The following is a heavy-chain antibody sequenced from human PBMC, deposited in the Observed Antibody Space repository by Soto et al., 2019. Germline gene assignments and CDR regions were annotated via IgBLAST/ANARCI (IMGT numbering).Heavy chain of an antibody. V-gene: IGHV1-46*03. CDR1: GYTFTTYY. CDR3: ARGVSCGYFQGGVDV. CDR2: INPYDGTT. J-gene: IGHJ6*02. D-gene: IGHD3-22*01. Sequence: QVQLLQSGAEVKKTGASVKLSCKASGYTFTTYYMHWVRQAPEQGLEWMGIINPYDGTTTYAQKFQSCVSMTSDTTASTVHTALSSLSTEDSDVYYGARGVSCGYFQGGVDVWGQGTTVTVSS.